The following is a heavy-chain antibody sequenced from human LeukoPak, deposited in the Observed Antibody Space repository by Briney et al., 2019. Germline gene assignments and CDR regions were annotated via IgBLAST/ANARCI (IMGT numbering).Heavy chain of an antibody. CDR2: IYYSGST. CDR1: GGSISSSSYY. J-gene: IGHJ6*03. CDR3: ARDQREENYYYYMDV. V-gene: IGHV4-39*07. Sequence: SETLSLTCTASGGSISSSSYYWGWIRQPPGKGLEWIGSIYYSGSTYYNPSLKSRVTISVDTSKNQFSLKLSSVTAADTAVYYCARDQREENYYYYMDVWGKGTTVTVSS. D-gene: IGHD6-25*01.